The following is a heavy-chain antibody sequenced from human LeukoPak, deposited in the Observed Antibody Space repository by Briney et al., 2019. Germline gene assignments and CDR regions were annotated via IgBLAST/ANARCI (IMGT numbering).Heavy chain of an antibody. Sequence: SETLSLTCTVSGYSISSGYYWGWIRQPPGKGLEWIGSIYHSGSTYYNPSLKSRVTISVDTSKNQFSLKLSSVTAADTAVYYCARDRLIRIAAAGTPNWFDPWGQGTLVTVSS. CDR1: GYSISSGYY. V-gene: IGHV4-38-2*02. D-gene: IGHD6-13*01. CDR3: ARDRLIRIAAAGTPNWFDP. J-gene: IGHJ5*02. CDR2: IYHSGST.